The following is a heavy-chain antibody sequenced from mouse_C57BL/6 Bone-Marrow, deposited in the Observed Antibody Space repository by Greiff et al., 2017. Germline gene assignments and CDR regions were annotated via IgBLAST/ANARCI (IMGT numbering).Heavy chain of an antibody. V-gene: IGHV1-53*01. CDR2: INPSNSGT. CDR3: SWCNNYGSSYDPAY. CDR1: GYTFTSYW. Sequence: QVQLQQPGTELVKPGASVKLSCKASGYTFTSYWMHWVKQRPGQGLEWIGNINPSNSGTNYNEKFKSKATLTVDKSSSTAYMQLSSLTSEDSAVYSFSWCNNYGSSYDPAYWGQGTLVTVSA. D-gene: IGHD1-1*01. J-gene: IGHJ3*01.